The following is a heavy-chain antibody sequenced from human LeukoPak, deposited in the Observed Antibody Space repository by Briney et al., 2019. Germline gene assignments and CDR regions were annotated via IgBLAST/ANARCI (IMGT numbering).Heavy chain of an antibody. D-gene: IGHD1-26*01. Sequence: GGPLRLSCAASGFTFSPYAMTWVRQAPGKGLEWVSGTSDRGDYTYYADSVKGRFTISRDNSKNTLYLQMNSLRAEDTALYFCAKKAQYNGNYPLDYWGQGTLVTVSS. CDR2: TSDRGDYT. V-gene: IGHV3-23*01. J-gene: IGHJ4*02. CDR3: AKKAQYNGNYPLDY. CDR1: GFTFSPYA.